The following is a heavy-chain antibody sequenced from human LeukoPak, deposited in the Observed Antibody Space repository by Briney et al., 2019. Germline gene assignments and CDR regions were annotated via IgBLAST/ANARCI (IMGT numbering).Heavy chain of an antibody. CDR2: IIPIFGTA. CDR1: GGTFSSYA. CDR3: ARGYGSGSYCDLGYFDY. J-gene: IGHJ4*02. Sequence: GSSVKVSCKASGGTFSSYAISWVRQAPGQGLEWMGGIIPIFGTANYAQKFQGRVTITADESTSTAYMELSSLRSEDTAVYYCARGYGSGSYCDLGYFDYWGQGTLVTVSS. V-gene: IGHV1-69*01. D-gene: IGHD3-10*01.